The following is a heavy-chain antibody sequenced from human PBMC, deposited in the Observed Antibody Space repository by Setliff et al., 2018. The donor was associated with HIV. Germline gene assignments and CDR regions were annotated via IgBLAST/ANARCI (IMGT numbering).Heavy chain of an antibody. CDR1: GYTFTSCF. CDR3: VKEYHTTATDTRVANYFDY. D-gene: IGHD6-13*01. CDR2: INPSDGTT. J-gene: IGHJ4*02. V-gene: IGHV1-46*01. Sequence: ASVKVSCKASGYTFTSCFMHWVRQAPGQGLEYMGIINPSDGTTDYTQKFQDRVTMNSDTSTSTVYMELRSLRSEDTAIYYCVKEYHTTATDTRVANYFDYWGQGTLVTVSS.